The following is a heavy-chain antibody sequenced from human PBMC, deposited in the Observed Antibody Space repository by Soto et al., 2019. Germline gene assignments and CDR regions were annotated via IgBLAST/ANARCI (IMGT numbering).Heavy chain of an antibody. CDR1: GDSISSYY. CDR2: VDYSGDT. D-gene: IGHD6-6*01. J-gene: IGHJ4*02. Sequence: SETLSLTCTVSGDSISSYYWSWIRLPPGKGLEWVGYVDYSGDTKYNPSLKSRVTISVDTSKNQFSLKLSSVTAADTALYYCARSPYSSSSHFDYWGQGTLVTVLL. V-gene: IGHV4-59*01. CDR3: ARSPYSSSSHFDY.